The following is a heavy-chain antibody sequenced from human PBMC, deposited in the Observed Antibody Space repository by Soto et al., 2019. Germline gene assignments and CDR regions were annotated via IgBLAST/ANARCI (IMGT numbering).Heavy chain of an antibody. D-gene: IGHD3-16*02. V-gene: IGHV1-18*01. CDR2: ISASNGNT. Sequence: APVKVSSKASGFTFTSNGLSWVRQATGQGLEWMRWISASNGNTNYAQKLQGRVTMTTDTYTSTAYMELMSLRSDDTAVYYCARDAPPGVYNWGGYRCPKGSWFDPWGQGTLVTVSS. CDR1: GFTFTSNG. J-gene: IGHJ5*02. CDR3: ARDAPPGVYNWGGYRCPKGSWFDP.